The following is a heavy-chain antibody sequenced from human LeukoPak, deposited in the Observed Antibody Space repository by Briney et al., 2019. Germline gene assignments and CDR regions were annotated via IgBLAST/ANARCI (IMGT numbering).Heavy chain of an antibody. J-gene: IGHJ5*02. Sequence: GGSLRLSCAASGFTFSSYWMHWVRQAPGKGLVWVSRINSDGSSTSYADSVKGRFTISRDNAKNTLYLQMNSLRAEDTAVYYCARVKGTTGTTRWFDPWGQGTLVTVSS. D-gene: IGHD1-1*01. V-gene: IGHV3-74*01. CDR1: GFTFSSYW. CDR2: INSDGSST. CDR3: ARVKGTTGTTRWFDP.